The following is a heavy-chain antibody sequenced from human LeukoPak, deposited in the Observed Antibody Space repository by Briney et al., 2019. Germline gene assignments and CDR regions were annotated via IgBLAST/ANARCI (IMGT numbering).Heavy chain of an antibody. Sequence: SETLSLTCTVSGGSISSYYWSWIRQPPGKGLEWIGYIYYSGSTNYNPSLKSRVTISVDTSKNQFSLKLSSVTAADTAVYYCAGRSDNWNNDYWGQGTLVTVSS. D-gene: IGHD1-1*01. V-gene: IGHV4-59*01. CDR3: AGRSDNWNNDY. CDR2: IYYSGST. J-gene: IGHJ4*02. CDR1: GGSISSYY.